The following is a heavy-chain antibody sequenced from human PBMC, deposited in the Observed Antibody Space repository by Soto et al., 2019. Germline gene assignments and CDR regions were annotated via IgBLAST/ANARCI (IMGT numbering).Heavy chain of an antibody. CDR2: ISAYNGNT. CDR1: GYTFTSYG. Sequence: ASVKVSCKASGYTFTSYGISWVRQAPGQGLEWMGWISAYNGNTNYAQELQGRVTMTTDTSTSTAYMELRSLRSDDTAVYYCARDPAPTPSITIFGVATGSIVSYAFDIWGQGTMVTVSS. J-gene: IGHJ3*02. D-gene: IGHD3-3*01. V-gene: IGHV1-18*01. CDR3: ARDPAPTPSITIFGVATGSIVSYAFDI.